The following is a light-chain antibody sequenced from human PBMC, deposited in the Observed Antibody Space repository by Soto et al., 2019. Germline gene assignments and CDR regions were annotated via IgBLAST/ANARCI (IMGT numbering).Light chain of an antibody. Sequence: EIGLTQSPGTLSLSPGERASLSCRASQSVSSGHLAWYQQKPGQAPRLLIYGASSRATGIPDRFSGSGSGTDFTLTINRLEPEDYAVYYCQQYGHSLWTFGQGTKVEIK. CDR3: QQYGHSLWT. CDR2: GAS. CDR1: QSVSSGH. J-gene: IGKJ1*01. V-gene: IGKV3-20*01.